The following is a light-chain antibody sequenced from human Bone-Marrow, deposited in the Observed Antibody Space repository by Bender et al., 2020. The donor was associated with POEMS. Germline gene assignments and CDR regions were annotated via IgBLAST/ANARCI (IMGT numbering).Light chain of an antibody. V-gene: IGLV1-47*01. CDR2: RNN. CDR1: SSNIGSNF. Sequence: QSVLTQPPSASGTPGQRVTISCSGSSSNIGSNFVFWYQQLPGTAPKLLIYRNNQRPSGVPDRFSGSKSGTSGSLAISGLRSEDEADYYCAAWDDSLSGLVVFGGGTKLTVL. J-gene: IGLJ2*01. CDR3: AAWDDSLSGLVV.